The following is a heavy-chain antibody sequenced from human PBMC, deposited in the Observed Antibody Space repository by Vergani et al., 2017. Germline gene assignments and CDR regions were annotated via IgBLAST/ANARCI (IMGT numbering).Heavy chain of an antibody. D-gene: IGHD6-13*01. V-gene: IGHV4-34*01. CDR2: INHSGST. J-gene: IGHJ6*03. CDR1: GGSFSGYY. CDR3: ARGGAGAGNRYYYYYYYMDV. Sequence: QVQLQQWGAGLLKPSETLSLTCAVYGGSFSGYYWSWIRQPPGKGLEWIGEINHSGSTNYNPYLKSRVTISVDTSKNQFSLKLSSVTAADTAVYYCARGGAGAGNRYYYYYYYMDVWGKGSTVTVSS.